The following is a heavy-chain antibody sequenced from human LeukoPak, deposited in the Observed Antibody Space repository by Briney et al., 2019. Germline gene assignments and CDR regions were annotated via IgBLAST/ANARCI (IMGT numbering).Heavy chain of an antibody. CDR1: GFTFSSYS. D-gene: IGHD6-13*01. Sequence: GGSLRLSCAASGFTFSSYSMNWVRQAPGKGLEWVASISNSGSNIYYADSVKGRFTISRDNAKNSLYLQMNSLRAEDTAVYYCARAQPRDSSSWTGAFDDWGQGTLVTVSS. V-gene: IGHV3-21*01. CDR3: ARAQPRDSSSWTGAFDD. CDR2: ISNSGSNI. J-gene: IGHJ4*02.